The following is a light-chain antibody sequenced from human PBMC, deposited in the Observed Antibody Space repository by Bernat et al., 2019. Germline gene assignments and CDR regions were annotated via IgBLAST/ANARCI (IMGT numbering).Light chain of an antibody. J-gene: IGKJ4*01. CDR1: QSVSSY. CDR3: QQRSNWPPLT. Sequence: EIVLTQSPATLSLSPGERATLSCRASQSVSSYLAWYQQKPGQAPRLLIYDASNRATGIPARFSGSGSGTDFTLTISSLKPEDFAVYYCQQRSNWPPLTVGGGTKVEIK. CDR2: DAS. V-gene: IGKV3-11*01.